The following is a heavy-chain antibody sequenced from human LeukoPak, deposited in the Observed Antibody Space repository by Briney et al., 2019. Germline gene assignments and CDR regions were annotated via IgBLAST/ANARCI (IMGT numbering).Heavy chain of an antibody. D-gene: IGHD2-21*02. Sequence: SETLSLTCTVSGGSISSSSYFWGWIRQPPGKGLEWIGSIYYSGSTNYNPSLKSRVTISVDASKNQFSLKLSSVTAADTAVYYCARVVTDSPLVAFDIWGQGTMVTVSS. V-gene: IGHV4-39*07. CDR2: IYYSGST. J-gene: IGHJ3*02. CDR1: GGSISSSSYF. CDR3: ARVVTDSPLVAFDI.